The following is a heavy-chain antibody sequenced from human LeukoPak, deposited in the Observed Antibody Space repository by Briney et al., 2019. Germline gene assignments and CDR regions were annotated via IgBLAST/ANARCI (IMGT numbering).Heavy chain of an antibody. CDR2: IYYSGST. CDR3: ASFSVLSSSWYPYDAFDI. CDR1: GGSFSGYY. D-gene: IGHD6-13*01. Sequence: SETLSLTCAVYGGSFSGYYWSWIRQPPGKGLEWIGYIYYSGSTNYNPSLKSRVTISVDTSKNQFSLKLSSVTAADTAVYYCASFSVLSSSWYPYDAFDIWGQGTMVTVSS. J-gene: IGHJ3*02. V-gene: IGHV4-59*01.